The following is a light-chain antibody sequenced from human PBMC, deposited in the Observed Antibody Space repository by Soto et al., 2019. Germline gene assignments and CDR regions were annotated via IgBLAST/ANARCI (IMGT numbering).Light chain of an antibody. V-gene: IGLV1-47*01. Sequence: QSVLTQPPSVSGTPGQRVTISCSGSSSNIGGDYVYWYQQFPGTAPKLLIYRSNRRPSGVPDRFSGSKSGTSASLAISGLRSDDESDYYCAAWDDSLSGYVFGAGTKVTVL. CDR2: RSN. CDR1: SSNIGGDY. J-gene: IGLJ1*01. CDR3: AAWDDSLSGYV.